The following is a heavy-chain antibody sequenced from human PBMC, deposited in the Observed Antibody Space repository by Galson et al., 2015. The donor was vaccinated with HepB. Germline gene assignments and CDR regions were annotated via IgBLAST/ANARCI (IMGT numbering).Heavy chain of an antibody. CDR2: ISSSSSYI. CDR3: ARDPLGGGRLGVFDY. D-gene: IGHD1-26*01. Sequence: SLRLSCAASGFTFSSYSMNWVRQAPGKGLEWVSSISSSSSYIYYADSVKGRFTISRDNAKNSLYLQMNSLRAEDTAVYYCARDPLGGGRLGVFDYWGQGTLVTVSS. CDR1: GFTFSSYS. V-gene: IGHV3-21*01. J-gene: IGHJ4*02.